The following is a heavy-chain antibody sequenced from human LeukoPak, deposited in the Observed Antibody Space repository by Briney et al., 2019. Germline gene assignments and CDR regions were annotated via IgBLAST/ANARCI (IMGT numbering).Heavy chain of an antibody. Sequence: ASETLSLTCTVSGGSISSSSYYWGWIRQPPGKGLEWIGSICYSGSTYYNPSLKSRVTISVDTSKNQFSLKLSSVTAADTAVYYCASWYGLVAAIDYWGQGILVTVSS. CDR3: ASWYGLVAAIDY. CDR1: GGSISSSSYY. J-gene: IGHJ4*02. D-gene: IGHD2-2*01. V-gene: IGHV4-39*01. CDR2: ICYSGST.